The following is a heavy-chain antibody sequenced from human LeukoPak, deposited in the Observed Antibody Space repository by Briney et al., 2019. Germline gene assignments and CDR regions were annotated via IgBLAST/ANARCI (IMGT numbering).Heavy chain of an antibody. J-gene: IGHJ2*01. CDR1: GGSFSGYY. CDR2: INHSGST. Sequence: PSETLSLTCAVYGGSFSGYYWSWIRQPPGKGLEWIGEINHSGSTNYNPSLKSRVTISVDTSKNQFSLKLSSVTAADTAVYYCARRPAPSTWYFDLWGRGTLVTVSS. CDR3: ARRPAPSTWYFDL. D-gene: IGHD2-2*01. V-gene: IGHV4-34*01.